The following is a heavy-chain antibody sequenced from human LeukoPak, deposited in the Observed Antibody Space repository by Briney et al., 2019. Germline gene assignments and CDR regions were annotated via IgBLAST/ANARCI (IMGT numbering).Heavy chain of an antibody. CDR2: INSDGSVT. V-gene: IGHV3-74*01. CDR1: GFTFSSYG. Sequence: QSGKSLRLSCTASGFTFSSYGMHWVRQAPGKGLVWVSRINSDGSVTNYADSVKGRFTISRDNAENTLYLQMNSLRAEDTAVYYCAYTSGWNLLDYWGQGTLVTVSS. D-gene: IGHD6-19*01. CDR3: AYTSGWNLLDY. J-gene: IGHJ4*02.